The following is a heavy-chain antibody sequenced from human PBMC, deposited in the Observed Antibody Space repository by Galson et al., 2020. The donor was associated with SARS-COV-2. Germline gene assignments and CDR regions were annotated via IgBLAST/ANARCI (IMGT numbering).Heavy chain of an antibody. CDR2: IYPDDSDT. V-gene: IGHV5-51*01. J-gene: IGHJ4*02. CDR3: ARRGGFEGSDFDY. CDR1: GYSFNSHW. Sequence: GESLKISCKTSGYSFNSHWIGWVRQMPGKGLEWMGIIYPDDSDTRYSPSFKGQVIFSADKSITTAYLQWSSLKASDTAMYYCARRGGFEGSDFDYWGQGTLVTVSS. D-gene: IGHD5-12*01.